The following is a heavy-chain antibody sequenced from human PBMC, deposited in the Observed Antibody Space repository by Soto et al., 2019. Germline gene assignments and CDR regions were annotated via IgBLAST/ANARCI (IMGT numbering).Heavy chain of an antibody. CDR1: GFSLTTSGVG. CDR3: ANRVLRTRLGKVTTTANYFDY. J-gene: IGHJ4*02. V-gene: IGHV2-5*02. Sequence: QITLNESGPTQVKPRQTLTLTCTFSGFSLTTSGVGVGWIRQSPGKAPEGLALIYWDDDKRYSPSLKSRLTITNDNSNIQFFLPMANFYPPDTSTYYCANRVLRTRLGKVTTTANYFDYGGQGTPVALSS. CDR2: IYWDDDK. D-gene: IGHD3-3*01.